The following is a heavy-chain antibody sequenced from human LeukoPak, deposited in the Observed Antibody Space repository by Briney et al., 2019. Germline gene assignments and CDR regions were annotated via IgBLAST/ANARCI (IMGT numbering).Heavy chain of an antibody. Sequence: ASVKVSCKASGGTFSSYAISWVRQAPGQGLEWMGRIIPILGIANYAQKFQGRVTITADKSTSTAYMELSSLRSEDTAVYYCASCPYYYDSSGCYPGDNWFDPWGQGTLVTVSS. CDR1: GGTFSSYA. J-gene: IGHJ5*02. D-gene: IGHD3-22*01. V-gene: IGHV1-69*04. CDR2: IIPILGIA. CDR3: ASCPYYYDSSGCYPGDNWFDP.